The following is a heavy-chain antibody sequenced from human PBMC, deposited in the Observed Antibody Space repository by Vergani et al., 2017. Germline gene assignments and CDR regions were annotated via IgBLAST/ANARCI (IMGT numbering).Heavy chain of an antibody. CDR3: ARRSGIVYDIFSGTQYFFDF. D-gene: IGHD3-9*01. J-gene: IGHJ4*02. CDR1: GYSISSGSY. V-gene: IGHV4-38-2*01. Sequence: QVQLQESGPGLVKPSETLSLTCAVSGYSISSGSYWGWIRQPPGKGLEWIGSINHSGNTYYNPSLKSRITISVDTSKNSFSLKLSSVTVADTAVYYCARRSGIVYDIFSGTQYFFDFWGQGTLVTVSS. CDR2: INHSGNT.